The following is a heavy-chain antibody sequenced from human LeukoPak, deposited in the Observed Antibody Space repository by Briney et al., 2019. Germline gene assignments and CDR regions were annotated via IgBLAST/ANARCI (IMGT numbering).Heavy chain of an antibody. Sequence: GGSLRLSCAASGFTFSSYAMSWVRQAPGKGLEWVSTISGSGGSTYSADSVKGRFTISRDSSKNTLYLQMNSLRVEDTAVYYCAKEKRVTTSFDFGDCWGQGTLVTVSS. V-gene: IGHV3-23*01. CDR1: GFTFSSYA. CDR2: ISGSGGST. CDR3: AKEKRVTTSFDFGDC. D-gene: IGHD4-17*01. J-gene: IGHJ4*02.